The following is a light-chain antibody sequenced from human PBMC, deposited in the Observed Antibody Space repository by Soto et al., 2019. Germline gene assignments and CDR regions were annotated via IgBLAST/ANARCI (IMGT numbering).Light chain of an antibody. CDR3: HHYGGSQYT. Sequence: EIVLTQSPGTLSLSPGDGATLSCRASQTVGSSFLGWYQQKPGQAPRLIMYGASNRATGIPDRFTGRGSGTDFTLTISRLDPEDFAVYYCHHYGGSQYTFGQGTKLEI. J-gene: IGKJ2*01. V-gene: IGKV3-20*01. CDR1: QTVGSSF. CDR2: GAS.